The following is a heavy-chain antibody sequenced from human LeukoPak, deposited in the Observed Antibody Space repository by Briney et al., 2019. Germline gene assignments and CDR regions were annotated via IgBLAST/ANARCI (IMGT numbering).Heavy chain of an antibody. CDR1: GFTFSSYA. D-gene: IGHD2-2*01. V-gene: IGHV3-23*01. CDR2: ISGSGGST. J-gene: IGHJ5*02. CDR3: ARAGGYCSSTSCYNWVDH. Sequence: PGGSLRLSCAASGFTFSSYAMSWVRQAPGKGLGWVSAISGSGGSTYYADSVKGRFTTSRDNAKNTLYLQMNSLRAEDTAVYYCARAGGYCSSTSCYNWVDHWGQGTLVTVSS.